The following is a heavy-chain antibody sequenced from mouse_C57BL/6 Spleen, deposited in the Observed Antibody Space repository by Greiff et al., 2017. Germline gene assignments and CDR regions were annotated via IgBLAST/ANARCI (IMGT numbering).Heavy chain of an antibody. CDR1: GYSFTGYY. CDR3: APYYYGSGGFAY. J-gene: IGHJ3*01. D-gene: IGHD1-1*01. Sequence: EVQRVESGPELVKPGASVKISCKASGYSFTGYYMNWVKQSPEKSLEWIGEINPCTGGTTYNQKFKAKATLTVDKSSSTAYMQLKSLTSEDSAVYYCAPYYYGSGGFAYWGQGTLVTVSA. V-gene: IGHV1-42*01. CDR2: INPCTGGT.